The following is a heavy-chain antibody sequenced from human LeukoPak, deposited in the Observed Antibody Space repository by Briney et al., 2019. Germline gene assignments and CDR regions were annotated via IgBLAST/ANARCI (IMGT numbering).Heavy chain of an antibody. V-gene: IGHV4-61*02. CDR2: IYTSGST. D-gene: IGHD7-27*01. CDR3: ARDRAAGDRFDY. CDR1: GGSISSGSYY. J-gene: IGHJ4*02. Sequence: PSQTLSLTCTVSGGSISSGSYYWSWIRQPAGKGLEWIGRIYTSGSTNYNPSLKSRVTMSVDTSKNQFSLKLSSVTAADTAVYYCARDRAAGDRFDYWGQGTLVTVSS.